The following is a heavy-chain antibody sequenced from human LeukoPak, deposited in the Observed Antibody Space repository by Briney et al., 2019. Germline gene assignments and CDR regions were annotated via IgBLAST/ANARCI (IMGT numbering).Heavy chain of an antibody. CDR1: GFPLSSYS. V-gene: IGHV3-48*01. D-gene: IGHD2-15*01. J-gene: IGHJ4*02. Sequence: GGSLRLSCAASGFPLSSYSINWFRQAPGKGLEWVSYISSSGSAIYYVDSVKGRFTVSRDNAKNSLFLQMNSPRAEDTAVYYCVRVKGSYFDYWGQGALVTVSS. CDR3: VRVKGSYFDY. CDR2: ISSSGSAI.